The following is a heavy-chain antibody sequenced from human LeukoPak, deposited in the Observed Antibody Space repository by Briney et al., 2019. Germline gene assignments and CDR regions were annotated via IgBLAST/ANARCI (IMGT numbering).Heavy chain of an antibody. CDR3: ARFSSRQLVDY. Sequence: SETLSLTCTVSGGSISSYYWSWIRQPPGKGLEWIGEINHSGSTNYNPSLKSRVTISIDTSKNQFSLKLSSVTAADTAVYYCARFSSRQLVDYWGQGTLVTVSS. CDR1: GGSISSYY. D-gene: IGHD6-13*01. J-gene: IGHJ4*02. CDR2: INHSGST. V-gene: IGHV4-34*01.